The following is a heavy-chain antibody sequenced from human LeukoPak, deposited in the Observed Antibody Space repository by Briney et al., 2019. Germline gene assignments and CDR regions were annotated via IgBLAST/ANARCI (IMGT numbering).Heavy chain of an antibody. D-gene: IGHD2-2*01. V-gene: IGHV3-74*01. CDR1: GFTFSGYS. J-gene: IGHJ4*02. Sequence: GGSLRLSCAASGFTFSGYSMNWVRQAPGKGLVWVSRINSDGTNIRYADSVKGRFTISRDNAKNTLYLQMNSLRAEDTAVYYCARDAYADFDYWGQGTLVTVSS. CDR2: INSDGTNI. CDR3: ARDAYADFDY.